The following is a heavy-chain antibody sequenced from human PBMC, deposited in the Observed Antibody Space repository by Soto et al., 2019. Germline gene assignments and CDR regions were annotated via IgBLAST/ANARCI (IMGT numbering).Heavy chain of an antibody. CDR2: ISYDGTNK. D-gene: IGHD3-10*01. Sequence: GGCLRLSCAASGFTFSSYGMHWFRQAPGKGLEWVAVISYDGTNKYYADSVQGRFTISRDNSKNTLYLQMNSLITEDTAVYYCAKDTFLRGSGSYSYFDYWGQGT. V-gene: IGHV3-30*18. CDR3: AKDTFLRGSGSYSYFDY. CDR1: GFTFSSYG. J-gene: IGHJ4*02.